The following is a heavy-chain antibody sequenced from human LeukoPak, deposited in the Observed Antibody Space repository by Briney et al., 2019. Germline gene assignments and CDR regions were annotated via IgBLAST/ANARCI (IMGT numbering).Heavy chain of an antibody. CDR1: GDSISSGGHY. CDR2: IFHTGST. J-gene: IGHJ4*02. CDR3: ARSPGIWNEYGRLEY. D-gene: IGHD1-1*01. V-gene: IGHV4-31*03. Sequence: SHTLSLTCTVSGDSISSGGHYWNWLRQRPGKGLEWIGYIFHTGSTYYNPSLKSRVTISVDTSKNQFSLKLSSVTAADTAVYYCARSPGIWNEYGRLEYWGQGALVTVSS.